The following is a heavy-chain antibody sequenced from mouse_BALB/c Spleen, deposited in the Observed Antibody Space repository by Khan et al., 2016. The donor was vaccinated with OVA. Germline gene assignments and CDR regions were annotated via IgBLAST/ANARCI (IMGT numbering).Heavy chain of an antibody. J-gene: IGHJ3*01. D-gene: IGHD1-1*01. CDR2: IDPFNGGT. CDR3: ARHGSISWFAY. CDR1: GYSFTSYY. Sequence: VRLQQSGPELMKPGASVKISCKASGYSFTSYYIHWVKQSHGETLEWIGYIDPFNGGTTYNQKFTGKATLTVDKSSSTAYMHLSSLTSEDSAVYYCARHGSISWFAYWGQGSLVTVSA. V-gene: IGHV1-31*01.